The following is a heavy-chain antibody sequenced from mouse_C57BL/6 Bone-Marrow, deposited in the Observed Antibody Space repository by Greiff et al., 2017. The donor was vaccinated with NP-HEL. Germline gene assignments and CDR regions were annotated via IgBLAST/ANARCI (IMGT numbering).Heavy chain of an antibody. CDR2: IYPGDGDT. J-gene: IGHJ1*03. CDR1: GYAFSSYW. D-gene: IGHD2-3*01. V-gene: IGHV1-80*01. CDR3: ARRWLLRGWYFDV. Sequence: LQESGAELVKPGASVKISCKASGYAFSSYWMNWVKQRPGKGLEWIGQIYPGDGDTNYNGKFKGKATLTADKSSSTAYMQLSSLTSEDSAVYFCARRWLLRGWYFDVWGTGTTVTVSS.